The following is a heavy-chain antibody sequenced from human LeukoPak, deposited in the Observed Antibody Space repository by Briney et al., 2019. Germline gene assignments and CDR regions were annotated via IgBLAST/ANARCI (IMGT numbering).Heavy chain of an antibody. V-gene: IGHV3-30-3*01. J-gene: IGHJ6*02. Sequence: GGSLRLSCAGSGFTFSTYAFHWGRHAPGKGLEWVAIISYDGNNKSYVDSMKGRITISRDNSKNTLYLQMNSLRTDDPAVYYCARVETGTYYGAMDVWGQGTTVTVSS. CDR3: ARVETGTYYGAMDV. CDR1: GFTFSTYA. CDR2: ISYDGNNK. D-gene: IGHD3-10*01.